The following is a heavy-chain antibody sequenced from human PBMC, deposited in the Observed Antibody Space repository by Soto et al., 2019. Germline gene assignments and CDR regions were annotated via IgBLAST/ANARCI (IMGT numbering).Heavy chain of an antibody. Sequence: ASVKTSCKASGYTVTSYGISWVRQAPGQGLEWMGWISAYNGNTNYAQKLQGRVTMTTDTSTSTAYMELRSLRSDDTAVHYCARGSRYSGSYRPGFGYWGQGTLVTVSS. D-gene: IGHD1-26*01. J-gene: IGHJ4*02. CDR3: ARGSRYSGSYRPGFGY. CDR2: ISAYNGNT. CDR1: GYTVTSYG. V-gene: IGHV1-18*01.